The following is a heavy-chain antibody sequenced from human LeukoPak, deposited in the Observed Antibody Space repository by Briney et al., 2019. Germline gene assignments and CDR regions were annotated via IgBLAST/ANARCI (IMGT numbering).Heavy chain of an antibody. CDR1: GFTFSSCG. D-gene: IGHD6-19*01. CDR2: IWYDGSNK. J-gene: IGHJ4*02. V-gene: IGHV3-33*01. Sequence: GRSLRLSCAASGFTFSSCGMHWVRQAPGKGLGWGAVIWYDGSNKYCADSVKGRFTISRDNPKNTLYLQMNSLRAEDTAVYYCARVSSGWYPYFDYWGQGTLVTVSS. CDR3: ARVSSGWYPYFDY.